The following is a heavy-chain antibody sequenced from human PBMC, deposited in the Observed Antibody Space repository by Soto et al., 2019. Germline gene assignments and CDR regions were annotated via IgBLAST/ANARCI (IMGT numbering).Heavy chain of an antibody. CDR3: ARDTSRSGYDPYDY. Sequence: QVQLVESGGGVVQPGRSLRLSCAASGFTLRSYGIHWVRQAPGKGLEWVAVISYDGSNTYYADSVKGRFTISRDNSKNPLFLQMNSLRTDDTGVYYCARDTSRSGYDPYDYWGQGTLVTVSS. CDR1: GFTLRSYG. CDR2: ISYDGSNT. D-gene: IGHD5-12*01. V-gene: IGHV3-30*03. J-gene: IGHJ4*02.